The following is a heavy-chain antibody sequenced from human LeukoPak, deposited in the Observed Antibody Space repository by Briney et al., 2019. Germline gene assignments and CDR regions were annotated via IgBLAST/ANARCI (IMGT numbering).Heavy chain of an antibody. Sequence: ASVKVSCKASGYTFTNYYMHWVRQAPGQGLEWMGTINPGGGSTSYAQKFQGRVTMTRDTPTSTAYMELSSLRSEDTAVYYCASDLSSRRFDPWGQGTLVTVSS. CDR3: ASDLSSRRFDP. D-gene: IGHD1-14*01. CDR1: GYTFTNYY. CDR2: INPGGGST. J-gene: IGHJ5*02. V-gene: IGHV1-46*01.